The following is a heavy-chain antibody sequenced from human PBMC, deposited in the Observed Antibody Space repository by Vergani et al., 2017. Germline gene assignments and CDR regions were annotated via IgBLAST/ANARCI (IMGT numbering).Heavy chain of an antibody. CDR1: GYTLSNYY. CDR3: ASGDYGILTDYRY. Sequence: QVQVVQSGAEVKKSGASVKVSCKISGYTLSNYYMHWVRQAPGQGLEWMGIINPCGGHTNYAQKFQGRVTMTRDTSTSKVNMALSSLRSEDTAIYYCASGDYGILTDYRYWGQGTLVTVSA. CDR2: INPCGGHT. J-gene: IGHJ4*02. D-gene: IGHD3-9*01. V-gene: IGHV1-46*03.